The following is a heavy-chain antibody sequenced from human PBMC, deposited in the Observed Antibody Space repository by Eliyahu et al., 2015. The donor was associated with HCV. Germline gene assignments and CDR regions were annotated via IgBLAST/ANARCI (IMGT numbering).Heavy chain of an antibody. Sequence: EVQLVESGGGLVKPGGSLRLSCVASGFSFSADSMNWVRQAPGKGLEGVSSITGSNGYIYYADSVKGRFTISRDSAKSSLYLQMNSLRAEDTAVYYCARGHARNAGGENFDSWGQGTLVTVSS. CDR3: ARGHARNAGGENFDS. J-gene: IGHJ4*02. CDR2: ITGSNGYI. D-gene: IGHD3-10*01. V-gene: IGHV3-21*02. CDR1: GFSFSADS.